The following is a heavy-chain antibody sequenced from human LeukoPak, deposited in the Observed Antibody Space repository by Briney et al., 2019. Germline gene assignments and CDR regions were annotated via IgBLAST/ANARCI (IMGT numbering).Heavy chain of an antibody. CDR3: AKGDSSGWYLLSYFDY. D-gene: IGHD6-19*01. V-gene: IGHV3-23*01. Sequence: GGALRLSCAACGFTFSSYAMSWVRQAPGKGLEWVSAISGRGGSTYYADSVKGRFTISRDNSKNTLYLQMNSLRAEDTAVYYCAKGDSSGWYLLSYFDYWGQGTLVTVSS. CDR2: ISGRGGST. J-gene: IGHJ4*02. CDR1: GFTFSSYA.